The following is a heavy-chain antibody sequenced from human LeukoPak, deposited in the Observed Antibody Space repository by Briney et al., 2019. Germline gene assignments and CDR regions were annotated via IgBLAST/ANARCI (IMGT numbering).Heavy chain of an antibody. V-gene: IGHV1-69*04. J-gene: IGHJ3*02. CDR2: IIPILGIA. Sequence: SVKVSCKASGGTFSSYAISWVRQAPGQGLEWTGRIIPILGIANYAQKFQGRVTITADKSTSTAYMELSSLRSEDTAVYYCASNVAAAGNPDAFDIWGQGTMVTVSS. D-gene: IGHD6-13*01. CDR1: GGTFSSYA. CDR3: ASNVAAAGNPDAFDI.